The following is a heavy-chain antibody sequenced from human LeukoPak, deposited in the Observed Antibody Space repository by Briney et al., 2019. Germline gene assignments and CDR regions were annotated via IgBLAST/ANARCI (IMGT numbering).Heavy chain of an antibody. D-gene: IGHD2-2*02. CDR2: INHSGST. J-gene: IGHJ6*02. V-gene: IGHV4-34*01. Sequence: NPSETLSLTCAVYGGSFSGYYWSWIRQPPGKGLEWIGEINHSGSTNYNPSLKSRVTISVDTSKNQFSLKLSSVTAADTAVYYCARGRVAYCSSTSCYRTYYYGMDVWGQGTTVTVSS. CDR1: GGSFSGYY. CDR3: ARGRVAYCSSTSCYRTYYYGMDV.